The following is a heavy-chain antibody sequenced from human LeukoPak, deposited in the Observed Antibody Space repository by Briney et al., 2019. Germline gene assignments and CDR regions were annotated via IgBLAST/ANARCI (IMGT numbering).Heavy chain of an antibody. J-gene: IGHJ4*02. CDR3: ARGRGYSGSDSVDLYFDS. D-gene: IGHD5-12*01. V-gene: IGHV4-30-2*01. CDR2: IYHSGST. CDR1: GGSISSGGYY. Sequence: SQTLSLTCTVSGGSISSGGYYWSWIRQPPGKGLEWIGYIYHSGSTYYNPSLKSRVTISVDRSKNQFSLKLSSVTAADTAVYYCARGRGYSGSDSVDLYFDSWGQGTLVSVSS.